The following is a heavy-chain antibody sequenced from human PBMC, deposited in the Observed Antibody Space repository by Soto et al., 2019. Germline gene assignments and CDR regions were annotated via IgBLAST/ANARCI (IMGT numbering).Heavy chain of an antibody. Sequence: EVPLLESGGGLVQPGGSLRLSCGVSGITFNDFEMNWVRQAPGKGLEWLAYIDGSGTTKKYADSVRGRFTISRDNPNNSLFLQMSSLSAADTDIYYCARGFGRFNYWGQGTLVSVSS. CDR3: ARGFGRFNY. D-gene: IGHD3-10*01. J-gene: IGHJ4*02. V-gene: IGHV3-48*03. CDR1: GITFNDFE. CDR2: IDGSGTTK.